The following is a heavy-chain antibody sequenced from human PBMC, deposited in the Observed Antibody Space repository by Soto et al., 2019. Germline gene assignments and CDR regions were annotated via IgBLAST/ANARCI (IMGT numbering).Heavy chain of an antibody. V-gene: IGHV3-21*01. D-gene: IGHD2-15*01. Sequence: GGSLRLSCAASGFIFSSYSMNWVRQAPGKGLEWVSSISSSSTYIYYADSVKGRFSISRDNAKNSLYLQMNSLRAEDTALYYCARTIYCSGSTCYNNWFDPWGQGTLVTVSS. CDR2: ISSSSTYI. J-gene: IGHJ5*02. CDR1: GFIFSSYS. CDR3: ARTIYCSGSTCYNNWFDP.